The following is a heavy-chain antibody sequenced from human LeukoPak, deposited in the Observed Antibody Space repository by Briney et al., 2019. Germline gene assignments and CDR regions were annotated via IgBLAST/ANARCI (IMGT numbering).Heavy chain of an antibody. D-gene: IGHD1-7*01. J-gene: IGHJ4*02. V-gene: IGHV1-2*06. CDR2: INPNSGGS. CDR3: ARDITGTTPN. CDR1: GYTFTGYY. Sequence: ASVKVSCKASGYTFTGYYMHWVGQAPGQGLERMGLINPNSGGSNYAQKFQGRVTMTRYTSISTAYMELSRLRSDDTAVYYCARDITGTTPNWGQGTLVTVSS.